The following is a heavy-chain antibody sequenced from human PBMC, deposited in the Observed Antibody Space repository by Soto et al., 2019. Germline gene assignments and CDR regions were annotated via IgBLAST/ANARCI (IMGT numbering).Heavy chain of an antibody. Sequence: VGSLRLSCSSSGFTFSSYAMHWVRQSPGKGLEYVSAISSNGGSTYYADSVKGRFTISRDNSKNTLYLQMSSLRAEDTAVYYCVNDENTGMAKIGALRYWGQGTPVTVSS. CDR1: GFTFSSYA. CDR3: VNDENTGMAKIGALRY. V-gene: IGHV3-64D*06. J-gene: IGHJ4*02. D-gene: IGHD3-10*01. CDR2: ISSNGGST.